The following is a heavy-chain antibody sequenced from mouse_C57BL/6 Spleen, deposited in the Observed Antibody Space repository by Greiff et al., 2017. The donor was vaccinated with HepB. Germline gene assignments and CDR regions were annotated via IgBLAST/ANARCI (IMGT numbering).Heavy chain of an antibody. D-gene: IGHD1-1*01. CDR3: ARTLLLHYYAMDY. Sequence: QVQLQQPGAELVKPGASVKLSCKASGYTFTSYWMHWVKQRPGQGLEWIGMIHPNSGSTNYNEKFKSKATLTVDKSSSTAYMQLSSLTSEDSAVYDCARTLLLHYYAMDYWGQGTSVTVSS. V-gene: IGHV1-64*01. J-gene: IGHJ4*01. CDR2: IHPNSGST. CDR1: GYTFTSYW.